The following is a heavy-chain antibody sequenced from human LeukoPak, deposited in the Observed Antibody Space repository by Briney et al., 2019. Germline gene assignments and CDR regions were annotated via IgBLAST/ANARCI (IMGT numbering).Heavy chain of an antibody. CDR1: GGSISSYY. Sequence: SETLSLTCTVSGGSISSYYWSWIRQPAGKGLEWIGRIYTSGSTNYNPSPKSRVTMSVDTSKNQFSLKLSSVTAADTAVYYCAREPYYYDSSGYYISYYYYMDVWGKGTTVTISS. CDR2: IYTSGST. D-gene: IGHD3-22*01. J-gene: IGHJ6*03. CDR3: AREPYYYDSSGYYISYYYYMDV. V-gene: IGHV4-4*07.